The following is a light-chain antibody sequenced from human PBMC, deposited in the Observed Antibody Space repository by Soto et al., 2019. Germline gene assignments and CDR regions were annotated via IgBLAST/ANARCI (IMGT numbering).Light chain of an antibody. CDR1: QRLSNNF. V-gene: IGKV3D-20*01. Sequence: EIVLTQSPGTLSLSPGEGVALSCGASQRLSNNFLAWYQQKPGLAPRLLIFDASTRATGIPDRFSGSGSGTDFTLTISRLEPEDFAVYYCHQFGASPTFGGGTKVEFK. CDR2: DAS. J-gene: IGKJ4*01. CDR3: HQFGASPT.